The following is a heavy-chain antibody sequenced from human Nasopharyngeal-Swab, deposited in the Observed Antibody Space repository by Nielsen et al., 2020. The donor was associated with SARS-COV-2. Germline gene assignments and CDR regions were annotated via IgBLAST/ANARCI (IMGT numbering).Heavy chain of an antibody. Sequence: SETLSLTCTVSGGSVSSGSYYWSWIRQPPGKGQEWIGYIYYSGSTNYNPSLKSRVTISVDTSKNQFSLKLSSVTAADTAVYYCARDHYGSGSPSMDVWGQGTTVTVSS. CDR1: GGSVSSGSYY. V-gene: IGHV4-61*01. CDR2: IYYSGST. CDR3: ARDHYGSGSPSMDV. D-gene: IGHD3-10*01. J-gene: IGHJ6*02.